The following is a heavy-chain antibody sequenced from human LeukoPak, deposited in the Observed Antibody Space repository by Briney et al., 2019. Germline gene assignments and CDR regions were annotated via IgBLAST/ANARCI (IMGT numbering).Heavy chain of an antibody. J-gene: IGHJ4*02. CDR2: ISYDGSNK. CDR3: AKTYYYGSGSYYNFFDY. Sequence: PGGSLRLSCAASGFTFSSYAMHWVRQAPGKGLEWVAVISYDGSNKYYADSVKGRFTISRDNSKNTLYLQMNSLRAEDTAVYYCAKTYYYGSGSYYNFFDYWGQGTLVTVSS. CDR1: GFTFSSYA. D-gene: IGHD3-10*01. V-gene: IGHV3-30*04.